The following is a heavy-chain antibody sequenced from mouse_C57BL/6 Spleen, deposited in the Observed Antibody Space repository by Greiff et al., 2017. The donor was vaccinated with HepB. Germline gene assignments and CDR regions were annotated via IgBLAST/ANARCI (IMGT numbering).Heavy chain of an antibody. Sequence: VQLQQPGAELVKPGASVKLSCKASGYTFTSYWMQWVKQRPGQGLEWIGEIDPSESYTNYNQKFKGKATLTVDTSSSTAYMQRSSLTSEDSAVYYCARRGGGTVVDYWGQGTTLTVSS. V-gene: IGHV1-50*01. J-gene: IGHJ2*01. D-gene: IGHD1-1*01. CDR3: ARRGGGTVVDY. CDR2: IDPSESYT. CDR1: GYTFTSYW.